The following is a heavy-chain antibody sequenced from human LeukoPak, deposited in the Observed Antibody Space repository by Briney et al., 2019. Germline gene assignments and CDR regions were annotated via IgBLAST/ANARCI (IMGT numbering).Heavy chain of an antibody. CDR2: INNNGGST. CDR3: AKSHTPYCSDANCYLFDF. V-gene: IGHV3-23*01. CDR1: GFTFSSYA. D-gene: IGHD2-15*01. J-gene: IGHJ4*02. Sequence: GGSLRLSCAASGFTFSSYAMSWVRQAPGKGLEWVSHINNNGGSTSYADSVKGRFTISRDNSKNMLYVQMNSLRAEDTAVYYCAKSHTPYCSDANCYLFDFWGQGTLVTVSS.